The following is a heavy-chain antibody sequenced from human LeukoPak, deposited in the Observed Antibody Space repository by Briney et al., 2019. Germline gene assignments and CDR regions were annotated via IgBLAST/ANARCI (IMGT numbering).Heavy chain of an antibody. Sequence: SQTLSLTCTVSGGSISSGGYYWSWIRQHPGKGLEWIGYIYYSGSTYYNPSLKSRVTISVDTSKNQFSLKLSSVTAAGTAVYYCASGIPYYYDSSGHDAFDIWGQGTMVTVSS. CDR1: GGSISSGGYY. D-gene: IGHD3-22*01. V-gene: IGHV4-31*03. CDR3: ASGIPYYYDSSGHDAFDI. J-gene: IGHJ3*02. CDR2: IYYSGST.